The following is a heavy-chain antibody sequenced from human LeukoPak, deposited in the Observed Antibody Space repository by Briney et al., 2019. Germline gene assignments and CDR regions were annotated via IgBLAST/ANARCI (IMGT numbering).Heavy chain of an antibody. CDR3: ARGSCTGAFCYLSERHWFDP. J-gene: IGHJ5*02. CDR2: IRNSGTTI. V-gene: IGHV3-48*04. Sequence: GGSLRLSCAASGFMFSGYSMNWVRQAPGKGLEWVSYIRNSGTTIFYADSVKGRFTISRDNAKNSLYLQMNSLRAEDTAIYYCARGSCTGAFCYLSERHWFDPWGQGTLVTVSS. D-gene: IGHD2-8*02. CDR1: GFMFSGYS.